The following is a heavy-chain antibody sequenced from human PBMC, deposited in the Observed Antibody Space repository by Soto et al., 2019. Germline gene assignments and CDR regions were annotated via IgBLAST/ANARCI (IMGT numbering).Heavy chain of an antibody. CDR3: TTYRGGYNFDH. D-gene: IGHD5-12*01. Sequence: QVQLVQSGAEVKKPGASVKVSCKVSGYTLNEVAMHWVRQAPGKGLEWLGGFDPDEAETIYAQHFQGRVTMTEDTSTDTVYMELSSLRSEDTALYFCTTYRGGYNFDHWGQGTLVTVSS. J-gene: IGHJ5*02. CDR1: GYTLNEVA. V-gene: IGHV1-24*01. CDR2: FDPDEAET.